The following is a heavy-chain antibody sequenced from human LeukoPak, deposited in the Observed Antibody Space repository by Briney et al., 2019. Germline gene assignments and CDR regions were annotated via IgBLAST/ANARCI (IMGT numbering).Heavy chain of an antibody. Sequence: SETLSLTRTVSGGSISSSSYYWGWIRQPPGKGLEWIGGIYYSGSTYYNPSLKSRVTISLDTSKNQFSLKLSSVTAADTAVYYCASNDWGSGYWGQGTLVTVSS. CDR2: IYYSGST. D-gene: IGHD7-27*01. V-gene: IGHV4-39*07. J-gene: IGHJ4*02. CDR1: GGSISSSSYY. CDR3: ASNDWGSGY.